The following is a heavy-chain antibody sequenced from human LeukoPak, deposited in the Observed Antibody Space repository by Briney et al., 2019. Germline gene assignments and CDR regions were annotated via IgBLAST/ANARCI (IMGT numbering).Heavy chain of an antibody. V-gene: IGHV3-30-3*01. CDR1: GFTFSNYA. CDR3: AREPSGNFGQLVSSAEYFQH. CDR2: ISFDGDNV. J-gene: IGHJ1*01. D-gene: IGHD5/OR15-5a*01. Sequence: GGSLRLSCATSGFTFSNYAIHWVRQAPGKGLEWVADISFDGDNVYYADSVRGRFMISRDNSKNIVYLQMNSLTIKDTAVYYCAREPSGNFGQLVSSAEYFQHWGQGTRVTVSS.